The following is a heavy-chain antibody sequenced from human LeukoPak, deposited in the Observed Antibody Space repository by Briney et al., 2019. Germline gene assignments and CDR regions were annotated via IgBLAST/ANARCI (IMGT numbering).Heavy chain of an antibody. CDR3: AKDISRVYMDPYFDY. J-gene: IGHJ4*02. CDR1: GFTVSSNY. D-gene: IGHD2-2*02. Sequence: GGSLRLSCAASGFTVSSNYMNWVRQAPGKGLEWVSLISWNGGSTFYADSVKGRFTISRDNSKNSLYLQMNSLRAEDTALYYCAKDISRVYMDPYFDYWGQGTLVTVSS. CDR2: ISWNGGST. V-gene: IGHV3-43D*03.